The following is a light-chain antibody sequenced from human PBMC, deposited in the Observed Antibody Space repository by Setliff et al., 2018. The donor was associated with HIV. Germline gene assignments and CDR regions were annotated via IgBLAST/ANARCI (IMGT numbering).Light chain of an antibody. CDR3: QSYDSSLSVLYV. Sequence: SALTQPPSVSGAPGQRVTISCTGSSSNIGAGYDVHWYQQLPGTAPKLLIYGNSNRPSGVPDRFSGSKSGTSASLAITGLQAEDEADYYCQSYDSSLSVLYVFGTGTKV. V-gene: IGLV1-40*01. CDR1: SSNIGAGYD. CDR2: GNS. J-gene: IGLJ1*01.